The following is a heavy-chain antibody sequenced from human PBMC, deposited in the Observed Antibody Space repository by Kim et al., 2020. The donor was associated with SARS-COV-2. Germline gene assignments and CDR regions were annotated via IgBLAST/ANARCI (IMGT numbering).Heavy chain of an antibody. CDR1: GFTFSSYS. CDR2: ISSSSSYI. CDR3: ARDWGDYDILTGLSRGAFDI. D-gene: IGHD3-9*01. V-gene: IGHV3-21*01. Sequence: GGSLRLSCAASGFTFSSYSMNWVRQAPGKGLEWVSSISSSSSYIYYADSVKGRFTISRDNAKNSLYLQMNSLRAEDTAVYYCARDWGDYDILTGLSRGAFDIWGQGTMVTVSS. J-gene: IGHJ3*02.